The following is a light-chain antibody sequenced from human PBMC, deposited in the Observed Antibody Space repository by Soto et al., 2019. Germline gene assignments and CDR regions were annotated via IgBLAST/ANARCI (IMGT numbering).Light chain of an antibody. CDR1: SNDFGTYYF. CDR2: DGT. Sequence: QSAVTQPASVSGSPGQSITISCTRTSNDFGTYYFVSWYQQHPDKAPKLIIYDGTERPSGVSNRFSGSKSGNTASLTISGLQAEDEAHYYCCSYATYNMILGGGTKVTVL. V-gene: IGLV2-23*01. J-gene: IGLJ2*01. CDR3: CSYATYNMI.